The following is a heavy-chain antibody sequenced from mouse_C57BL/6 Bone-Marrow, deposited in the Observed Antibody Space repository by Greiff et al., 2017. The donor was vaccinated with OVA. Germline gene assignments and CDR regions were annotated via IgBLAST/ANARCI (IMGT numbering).Heavy chain of an antibody. CDR3: AREGYYSNSSWFAY. D-gene: IGHD2-5*01. J-gene: IGHJ3*01. CDR2: IYPGDGDT. Sequence: VKLMESGPELVKPGASVKISCKASGYAFSSSWMNWVKQRPGKGLEWIGRIYPGDGDTNYNGKFKGKATLTADKSSSTAYMQLSSLTSEDSAVYFCAREGYYSNSSWFAYWGQGTLVTVSA. CDR1: GYAFSSSW. V-gene: IGHV1-82*01.